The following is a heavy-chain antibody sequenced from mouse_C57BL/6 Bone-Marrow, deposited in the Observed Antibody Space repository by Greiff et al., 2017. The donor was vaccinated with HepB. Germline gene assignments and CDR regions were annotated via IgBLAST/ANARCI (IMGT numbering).Heavy chain of an antibody. D-gene: IGHD1-1*01. CDR1: GYTFTDHT. CDR3: EREGVVATDYFDY. Sequence: QVQLQQSAAELVKPGASVKISCKVSGYTFTDHTIHWMKQRPEQGLEWIGYIYPRDGSTKYNEKFKGKATLTADKSSSTAYMQLNSLTSEDSAVYFCEREGVVATDYFDYWGQGTTLTVSS. V-gene: IGHV1-78*01. CDR2: IYPRDGST. J-gene: IGHJ2*01.